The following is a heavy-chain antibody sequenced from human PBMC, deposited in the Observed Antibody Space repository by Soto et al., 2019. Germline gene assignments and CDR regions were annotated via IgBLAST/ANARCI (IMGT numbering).Heavy chain of an antibody. CDR1: GGSINSNNYY. CDR2: IYYDGST. D-gene: IGHD2-15*01. V-gene: IGHV4-39*02. J-gene: IGHJ4*02. CDR3: ARVVVAARRHTDFDS. Sequence: SETLSLTCTVSGGSINSNNYYWAWIRQPPGKGLAWIASIYYDGSTYYNPSLKSRVSTSVDTSKNPFSLKLSSATAADTAVYYCARVVVAARRHTDFDSWGQGTRGTVS.